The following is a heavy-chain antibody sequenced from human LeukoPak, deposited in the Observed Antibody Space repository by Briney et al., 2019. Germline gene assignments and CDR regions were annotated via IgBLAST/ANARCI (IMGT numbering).Heavy chain of an antibody. J-gene: IGHJ4*02. CDR3: ARDYCNNPTCHTREFDY. Sequence: ASVKVSCTASGYTFTSYGISWVRQAPGQGLEWMGWISGYNGNTIYAQKLQGRVSMTTDTSTSTAYMDLRSLRSDDTAVYYCARDYCNNPTCHTREFDYWGQGTLVTVSS. CDR1: GYTFTSYG. V-gene: IGHV1-18*01. CDR2: ISGYNGNT. D-gene: IGHD2/OR15-2a*01.